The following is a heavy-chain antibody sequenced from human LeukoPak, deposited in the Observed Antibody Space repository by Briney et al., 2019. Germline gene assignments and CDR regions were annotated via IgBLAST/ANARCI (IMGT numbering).Heavy chain of an antibody. CDR3: AKDHSNALRRFGELIRRTRDGYFDY. Sequence: PGGSLRLSCATSGFTFSSYGMHWVRQAPGKGLEWVAFIRYDGSNKYYADSVKGRFTISRDNSKNTLYLQMTSLRDEDTAVYYCAKDHSNALRRFGELIRRTRDGYFDYWGQGTLVTVSS. J-gene: IGHJ4*02. D-gene: IGHD3-10*01. V-gene: IGHV3-30*02. CDR2: IRYDGSNK. CDR1: GFTFSSYG.